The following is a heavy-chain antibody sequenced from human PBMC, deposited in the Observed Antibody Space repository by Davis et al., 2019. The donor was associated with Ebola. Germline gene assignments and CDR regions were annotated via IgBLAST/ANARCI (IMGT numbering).Heavy chain of an antibody. J-gene: IGHJ4*02. Sequence: PQTLSPTRALYGGSFSGYYWGCIRQPPGKGLWWIGTIYHSGSTYYNPSLESRVTISLDTSKNQFSLKLSSVTAADTAVYYCARGVNYDSSNFFWGEGTLVTVSS. CDR3: ARGVNYDSSNFF. CDR1: GGSFSGYY. CDR2: IYHSGST. D-gene: IGHD3-3*01. V-gene: IGHV4-34*01.